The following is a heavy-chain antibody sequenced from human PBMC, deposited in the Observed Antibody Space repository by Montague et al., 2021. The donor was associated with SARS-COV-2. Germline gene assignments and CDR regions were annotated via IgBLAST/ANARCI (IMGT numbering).Heavy chain of an antibody. J-gene: IGHJ4*02. CDR2: INHGGGT. V-gene: IGHV4-34*01. CDR1: GGSFSDYH. Sequence: SETLSLTCAVYGGSFSDYHWSWIRQPPGGGLEWIGRINHGGGTKYNPSLKSRVTISIDTSKNQFSLKLSSVTAADTAVYYCARGTPGYRGQGTLVTVSS. D-gene: IGHD2-2*03. CDR3: ARGTPGY.